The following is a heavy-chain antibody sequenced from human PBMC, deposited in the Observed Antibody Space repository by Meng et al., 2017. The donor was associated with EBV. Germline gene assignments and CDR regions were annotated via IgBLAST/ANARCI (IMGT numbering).Heavy chain of an antibody. CDR1: GFTLRSYS. CDR3: ARDRTSNRFDY. D-gene: IGHD2-8*01. J-gene: IGHJ4*02. CDR2: ISSNSIDI. Sequence: EVLLEESGGGLVKPGESLRLSCAASGFTLRSYSMNWVRLAPGKGLEWVSSISSNSIDIYYADLVKGRFTISRDNAKNSLFLQMNSLRAEDTAVYYCARDRTSNRFDYWGQGTLVTVPS. V-gene: IGHV3-21*01.